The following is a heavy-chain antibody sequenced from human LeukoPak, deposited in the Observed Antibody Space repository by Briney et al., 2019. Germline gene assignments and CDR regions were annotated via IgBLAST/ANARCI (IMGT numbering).Heavy chain of an antibody. V-gene: IGHV3-9*01. CDR1: GFTFDDYA. D-gene: IGHD3-22*01. J-gene: IGHJ4*02. CDR2: ISWNSGSI. Sequence: SGRSLRLSCAASGFTFDDYAMHWVRQAPGKGLEWVSGISWNSGSIGYADSVKGRFTISRDNAKNSLYLQMNSLRAEDTALYYCAKDIAFTLYYYDSSGYQAQTNYFDYWGQGTLVTVSS. CDR3: AKDIAFTLYYYDSSGYQAQTNYFDY.